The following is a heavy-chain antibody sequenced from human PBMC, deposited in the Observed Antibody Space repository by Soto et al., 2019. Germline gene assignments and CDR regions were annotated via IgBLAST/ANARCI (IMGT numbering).Heavy chain of an antibody. J-gene: IGHJ4*02. D-gene: IGHD2-8*01. V-gene: IGHV4-39*01. CDR3: ARHYMVYGFDY. CDR1: GGSISSSSYY. CDR2: IYYSGSA. Sequence: PSETLSLTCTVSGGSISSSSYYWGWIRQPPGKGLEWIGSIYYSGSAYYNPSLKSRVTISVDTSKNQFSLKLSSVTAADTAVYNCARHYMVYGFDYWGQGTLVTVSS.